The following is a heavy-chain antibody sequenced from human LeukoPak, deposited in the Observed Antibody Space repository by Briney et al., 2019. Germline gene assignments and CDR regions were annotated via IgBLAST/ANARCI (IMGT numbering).Heavy chain of an antibody. CDR3: ARHDWIKTRFGH. D-gene: IGHD2-21*01. V-gene: IGHV4-59*08. J-gene: IGHJ5*02. CDR1: GGSIRPSH. CDR2: IYYTGST. Sequence: SETLSLTRTVSGGSIRPSHWTWIPQPPGKRREWIGYIYYTGSTDYTPPLKSRVTISLHTSKHQLPLNLNCATPAPRPVHYCARHDWIKTRFGHWGQGTLVTVSS.